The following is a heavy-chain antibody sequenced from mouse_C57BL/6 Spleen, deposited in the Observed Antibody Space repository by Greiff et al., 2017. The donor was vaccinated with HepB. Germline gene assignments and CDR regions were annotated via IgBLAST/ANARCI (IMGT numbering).Heavy chain of an antibody. CDR1: GFTFSSYA. J-gene: IGHJ2*01. V-gene: IGHV5-4*01. Sequence: DVQLVESGGGLVKPGGSLKLSCAASGFTFSSYAMSWVRQTPEKRLEWVATISDGGSYTYYPDNVKGRFTISRDNAKNNLYLQMSHLKSEDTAMYYCARGPTGGFDYWGQGTTLTVSS. CDR3: ARGPTGGFDY. D-gene: IGHD4-1*02. CDR2: ISDGGSYT.